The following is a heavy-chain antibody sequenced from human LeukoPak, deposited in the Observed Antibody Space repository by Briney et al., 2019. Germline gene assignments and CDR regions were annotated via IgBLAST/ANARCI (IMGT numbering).Heavy chain of an antibody. CDR3: ASLIPSLRYLDY. CDR1: GGSISSGGYY. Sequence: SQTLSLTCTVSGGSISSGGYYWSWIRQHPGKGLEWIGYIYYSGTTSYNPSLKRRVTISVDTSMKQFSLKLTSVTAADTAVYYCASLIPSLRYLDYWGQGTLVTVSS. CDR2: IYYSGTT. J-gene: IGHJ4*02. V-gene: IGHV4-31*03. D-gene: IGHD4-17*01.